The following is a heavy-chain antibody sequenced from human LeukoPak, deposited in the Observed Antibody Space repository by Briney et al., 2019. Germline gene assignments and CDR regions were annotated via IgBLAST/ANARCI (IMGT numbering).Heavy chain of an antibody. J-gene: IGHJ4*02. V-gene: IGHV3-74*01. CDR1: GFTFTSYW. Sequence: GGSLRLSCAASGFTFTSYWMHCVRQAPGKGLVWLSRINSDGTITSYADSLEGRFTISRDNAKNTVYLQMNSLRAEDTAVYYCARPGVGFDYWGQGALVTVSS. CDR2: INSDGTIT. CDR3: ARPGVGFDY.